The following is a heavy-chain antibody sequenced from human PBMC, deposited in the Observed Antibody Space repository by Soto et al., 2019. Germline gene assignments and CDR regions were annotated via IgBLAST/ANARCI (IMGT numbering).Heavy chain of an antibody. D-gene: IGHD6-19*01. V-gene: IGHV1-69*13. J-gene: IGHJ6*02. CDR3: ARDSRSSGWYLDYYHGMDV. CDR2: IIPIFGTA. CDR1: GGTFSSYA. Sequence: SVKVSCKASGGTFSSYAISWVRQAPGQGLEWMGGIIPIFGTANYAQKFQGRVTITADESTSTAYMELSSLRSEDTAVYYCARDSRSSGWYLDYYHGMDVWGQGTTVTVSS.